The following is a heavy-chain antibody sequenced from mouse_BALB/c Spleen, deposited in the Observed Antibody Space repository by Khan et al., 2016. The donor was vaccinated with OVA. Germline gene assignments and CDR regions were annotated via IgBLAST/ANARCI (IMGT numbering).Heavy chain of an antibody. J-gene: IGHJ3*01. CDR1: GFNIKDTY. D-gene: IGHD2-1*01. CDR2: IDPPNDDS. CDR3: ATLYGNSFAF. V-gene: IGHV14-3*02. Sequence: EVQLQQSGAELVKPGASVKLSCSASGFNIKDTYIHWMKQRPEQGLEWIGRIDPPNDDSKYSPKFQAKATLTADTSSSTAYLQLSSLTSADTAVYYCATLYGNSFAFWGQGTLVSVSA.